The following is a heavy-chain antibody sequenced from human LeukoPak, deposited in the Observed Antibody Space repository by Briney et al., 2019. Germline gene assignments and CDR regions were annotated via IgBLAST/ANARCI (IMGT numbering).Heavy chain of an antibody. V-gene: IGHV3-48*04. CDR1: GFTFSSYS. J-gene: IGHJ4*02. D-gene: IGHD3-22*01. CDR3: ARATGYYDSSGYY. Sequence: PGGSLRLSCAASGFTFSSYSMNWVRQAPGKGLEWVSYISSSSSTIYYADSVKGRFTISRDNAKNSLYLQMNSLRAEDTAVYYCARATGYYDSSGYYWGQGTLVTVSS. CDR2: ISSSSSTI.